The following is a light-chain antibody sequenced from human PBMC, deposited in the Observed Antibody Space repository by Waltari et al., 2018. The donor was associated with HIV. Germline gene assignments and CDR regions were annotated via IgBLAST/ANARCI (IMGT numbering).Light chain of an antibody. V-gene: IGLV2-11*01. J-gene: IGLJ1*01. Sequence: QSALTQPRSVSGSPGPSVTISCTGTASAIGYFYYVSWYQQYPGKAPKVIIYELFQRPSGVPDRFTASKSGITASLTISGLQDEDEADYYCCSYAGTYTYVFGSGTTVTVL. CDR2: ELF. CDR1: ASAIGYFYY. CDR3: CSYAGTYTYV.